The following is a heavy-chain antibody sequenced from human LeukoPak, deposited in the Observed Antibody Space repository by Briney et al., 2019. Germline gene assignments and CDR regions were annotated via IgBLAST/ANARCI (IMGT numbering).Heavy chain of an antibody. Sequence: KTSGTLSLTCAVSGGSISSSNWWSWVRQPPGKGLEWIGEIYHSGSTYYNPSLKSRVIISVDTYKNQFSLKLSSVTAADTAVYYCARRPGMLDAFDIWGQGTMVTVSS. CDR3: ARRPGMLDAFDI. CDR1: GGSISSSNW. V-gene: IGHV4-4*02. CDR2: IYHSGST. D-gene: IGHD3-10*01. J-gene: IGHJ3*02.